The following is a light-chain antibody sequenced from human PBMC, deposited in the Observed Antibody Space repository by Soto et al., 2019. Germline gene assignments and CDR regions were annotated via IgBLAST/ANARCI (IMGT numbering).Light chain of an antibody. V-gene: IGKV3D-15*01. Sequence: TQSPPTLSASVGDRVTITCRASQSISNKLAWYQQKPGQAPRLLIYGASTRAAGITARFSGSGSGTEFTLTISSLQSEDFALYYCQQYNNWPKITFGQGTRLEIK. CDR3: QQYNNWPKIT. CDR2: GAS. J-gene: IGKJ5*01. CDR1: QSISNK.